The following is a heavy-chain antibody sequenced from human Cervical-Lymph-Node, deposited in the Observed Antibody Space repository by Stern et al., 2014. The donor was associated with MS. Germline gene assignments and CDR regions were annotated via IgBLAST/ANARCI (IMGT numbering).Heavy chain of an antibody. D-gene: IGHD6-6*01. J-gene: IGHJ6*02. Sequence: QVQLVESGAEVKKPGSSVKVSCKASGGTFSNHAISWVRQAPGQGLEWMGGIIPILANANYAQRFQGRGTITADTSPRTAYMELSSLRSEDTALYYCGRDRLRFSSSSSRRGYGMDVWGQGTTVTVSS. CDR2: IIPILANA. CDR3: GRDRLRFSSSSSRRGYGMDV. V-gene: IGHV1-69*06. CDR1: GGTFSNHA.